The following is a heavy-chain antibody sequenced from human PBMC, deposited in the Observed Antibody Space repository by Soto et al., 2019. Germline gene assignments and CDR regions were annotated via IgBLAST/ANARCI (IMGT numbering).Heavy chain of an antibody. D-gene: IGHD3-3*01. CDR3: ERVDVLRFLEWLI. J-gene: IGHJ4*02. CDR1: GYTFTADY. V-gene: IGHV1-2*02. CDR2: ISPNSRDT. Sequence: ASVKVSCKASGYTFTADYIHWVRHAPGQGLEWMGWISPNSRDTNNAQKFQGRVTITADESTSTAYMELSSLRSEDTAVYYCERVDVLRFLEWLIWGQGTLVTVSS.